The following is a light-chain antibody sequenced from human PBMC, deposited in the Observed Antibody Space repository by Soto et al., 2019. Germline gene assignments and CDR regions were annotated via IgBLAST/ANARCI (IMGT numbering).Light chain of an antibody. CDR1: QTGSRSY. J-gene: IGKJ1*01. CDR2: GAS. V-gene: IGKV3-20*01. Sequence: IVLTQCPGTVSLSPGERATLSCRASQTGSRSYLAWYQQKPGQAPRLLIYGASTRATGNPDRFSGSRSGPEFTLTISRLQAEDSAVYLCQRYGSAQWRFGQWTFGQGTKLVIK. CDR3: QRYGSAQWRFGQWT.